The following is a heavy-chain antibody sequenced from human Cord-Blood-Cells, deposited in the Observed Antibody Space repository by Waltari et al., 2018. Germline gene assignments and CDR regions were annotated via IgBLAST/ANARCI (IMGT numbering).Heavy chain of an antibody. V-gene: IGHV4-61*01. D-gene: IGHD3-3*01. Sequence: QVQLQESGPGLVKPSETLSLTCTVSGGSVSSGSYYWSWIRKPPGKGLEWIGYIYYSGSTNYNPSLKSRVTISVDTSKNQFSLKLSSVTAADTAVYYCASRGFLEWLGWFDPWGQGTLVTVSS. CDR2: IYYSGST. CDR1: GGSVSSGSYY. CDR3: ASRGFLEWLGWFDP. J-gene: IGHJ5*02.